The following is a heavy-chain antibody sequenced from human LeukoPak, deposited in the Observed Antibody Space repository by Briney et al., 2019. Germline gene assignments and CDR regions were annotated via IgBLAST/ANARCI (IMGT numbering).Heavy chain of an antibody. CDR3: AKGGTTVTTWDY. V-gene: IGHV3-7*01. CDR2: IKPDGRDK. CDR1: GFTFSDYW. J-gene: IGHJ4*02. D-gene: IGHD4-17*01. Sequence: GGSLRLSCAVSGFTFSDYWMSWVRQAPGKGPEWVANIKPDGRDKYYVDSVKGRFTISRDNAKNSLYLQLNSLRAEDTAVYYCAKGGTTVTTWDYWGQGTLVTVSS.